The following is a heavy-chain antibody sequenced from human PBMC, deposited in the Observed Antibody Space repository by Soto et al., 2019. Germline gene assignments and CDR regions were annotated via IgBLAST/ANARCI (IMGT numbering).Heavy chain of an antibody. CDR2: ISYDGSSK. Sequence: SLRLSCAASGFTFSSYGMHWVRQAPGKGLEWVAVISYDGSSKYYADSVKGRFTISRDNSKNTLYLQMNSLRAEDTAVYYCAKDQVDGHPSNIDYWGQGTLVTVSS. CDR1: GFTFSSYG. CDR3: AKDQVDGHPSNIDY. J-gene: IGHJ4*02. V-gene: IGHV3-30*18. D-gene: IGHD4-4*01.